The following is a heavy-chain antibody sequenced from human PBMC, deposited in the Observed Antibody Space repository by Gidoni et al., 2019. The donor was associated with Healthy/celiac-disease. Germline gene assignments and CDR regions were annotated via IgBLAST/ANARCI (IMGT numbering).Heavy chain of an antibody. CDR1: GGSISSYY. V-gene: IGHV4-59*01. J-gene: IGHJ3*02. CDR2: IYYSGST. CDR3: ARDQAVADAFDI. D-gene: IGHD6-19*01. Sequence: QVQLQESGPGLVKPSETLSLTCTVPGGSISSYYWSWIRQPPGKGLEWIGYIYYSGSTNYNPSLKSRVTISVDTSKNQFSLKLSSVTAADTAVYYCARDQAVADAFDIWGQGTMVTVSS.